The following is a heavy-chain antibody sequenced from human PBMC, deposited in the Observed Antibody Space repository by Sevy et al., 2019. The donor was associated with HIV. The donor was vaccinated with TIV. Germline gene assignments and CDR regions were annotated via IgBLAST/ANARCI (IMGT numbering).Heavy chain of an antibody. V-gene: IGHV4-59*01. CDR2: IYYSGST. Sequence: SETLSLTFTVSGGSISSYYWSWIRQPPGKGLEWIGYIYYSGSTNYNPSLKSRVTISVDTSKNQFSLKLSSVTAADTAVYYCARVCSSTSCYTGLGWFDPWGQGTLVTVSS. J-gene: IGHJ5*02. D-gene: IGHD2-2*02. CDR1: GGSISSYY. CDR3: ARVCSSTSCYTGLGWFDP.